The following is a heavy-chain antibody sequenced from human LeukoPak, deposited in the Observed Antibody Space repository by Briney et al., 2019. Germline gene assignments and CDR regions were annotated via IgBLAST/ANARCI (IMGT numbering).Heavy chain of an antibody. J-gene: IGHJ5*02. Sequence: SETLSLTCTVSGGSISSYYWTWFRQPPGKGLEWIAYIYYTASSTYYNPSLNSRATISVDTSKNQLSLKLSSVTAADTAVYYCAREGLNMVRGVIPKEAWGWFDPWGQGTLVTVSS. V-gene: IGHV4-59*01. CDR2: IYYTASST. CDR3: AREGLNMVRGVIPKEAWGWFDP. CDR1: GGSISSYY. D-gene: IGHD3-10*01.